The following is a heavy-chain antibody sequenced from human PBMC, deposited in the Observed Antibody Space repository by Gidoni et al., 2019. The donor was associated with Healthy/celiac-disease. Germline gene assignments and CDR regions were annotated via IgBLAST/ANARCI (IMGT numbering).Heavy chain of an antibody. Sequence: EVQLVESGGGLNEPGGSLRRSCADAGFTVSSNYMSWVRQAPGKGLGWVSVISSGGSTYSADSVKGRFTISRDNSKNTRYLQMNSLTADDTAVYYCASGATYSIFDYWGQGTLVTVSS. J-gene: IGHJ4*02. V-gene: IGHV3-53*01. CDR1: GFTVSSNY. CDR2: ISSGGST. CDR3: ASGATYSIFDY. D-gene: IGHD2-21*01.